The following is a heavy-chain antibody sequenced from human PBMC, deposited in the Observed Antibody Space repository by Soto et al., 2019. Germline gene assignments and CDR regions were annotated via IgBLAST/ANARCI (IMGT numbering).Heavy chain of an antibody. J-gene: IGHJ6*02. CDR2: ISSRSSYI. D-gene: IGHD3-10*01. V-gene: IGHV3-21*01. CDR3: ARDRGTVYGMDV. Sequence: PGGSLRLSCAASGFTFSSYTMNWVRQAPGKGLEWVSSISSRSSYIYYADSVKGRCTISRDNSKNTLYLQMNSLRAEDTAVYYCARDRGTVYGMDVWGQGTTVTVSS. CDR1: GFTFSSYT.